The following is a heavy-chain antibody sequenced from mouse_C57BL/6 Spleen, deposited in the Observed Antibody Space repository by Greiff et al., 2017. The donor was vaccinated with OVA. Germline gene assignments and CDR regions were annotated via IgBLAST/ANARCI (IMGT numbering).Heavy chain of an antibody. CDR3: ARRPMVTTRAMDY. CDR2: IDPSDSYT. Sequence: QVQLQQPGAELVKPGASVKLSCKASGYTFTSYWMQWVKQRPGQGLEWIGEIDPSDSYTNYNQKFKGKATLTVDTSSSPAYMQLSSLTSEDSAVYYCARRPMVTTRAMDYWGQGTSVTVSS. V-gene: IGHV1-50*01. J-gene: IGHJ4*01. CDR1: GYTFTSYW. D-gene: IGHD2-2*01.